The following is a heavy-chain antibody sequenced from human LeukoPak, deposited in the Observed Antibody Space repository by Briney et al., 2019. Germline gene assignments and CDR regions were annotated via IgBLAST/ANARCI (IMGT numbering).Heavy chain of an antibody. D-gene: IGHD3-10*01. CDR1: GGTFSSYA. CDR3: ARAARVRGVIITVGYYYYMDV. J-gene: IGHJ6*03. V-gene: IGHV1-69*13. CDR2: IIPIFGTA. Sequence: SVKVSCKASGGTFSSYAISWVRQAPGQGLEWMGGIIPIFGTANYAQKFQGRVTITADESTSTAYMELSSLRSEDTAVYYCARAARVRGVIITVGYYYYMDVWGKGTTVTISS.